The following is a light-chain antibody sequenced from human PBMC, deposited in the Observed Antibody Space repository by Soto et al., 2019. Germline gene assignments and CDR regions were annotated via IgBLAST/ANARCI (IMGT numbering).Light chain of an antibody. CDR2: AAS. CDR1: QGLGRW. Sequence: DIQMTPSPSSVSASVGDRVTFTCRASQGLGRWLAWYQQKPGKATKLLIYAASNLQSGVPSRFSGSGSGTDFTLTISSLQPEDFAIYYCQQGNSFPFTFGQGTRLEIK. V-gene: IGKV1-12*01. J-gene: IGKJ5*01. CDR3: QQGNSFPFT.